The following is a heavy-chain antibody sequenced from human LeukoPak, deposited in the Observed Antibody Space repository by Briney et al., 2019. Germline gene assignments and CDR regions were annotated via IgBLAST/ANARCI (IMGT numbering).Heavy chain of an antibody. J-gene: IGHJ4*02. Sequence: GGSLRLSCAASGFTFNSYGIHWVRQALGRGLEWVAFVHFDGSRTWYADSVKGRFTISRDNSKNTLYLQMNSLRAEDTAVYYCARDRFVTLDYWGQGTLVTVSS. V-gene: IGHV3-30*02. CDR3: ARDRFVTLDY. CDR1: GFTFNSYG. CDR2: VHFDGSRT. D-gene: IGHD2/OR15-2a*01.